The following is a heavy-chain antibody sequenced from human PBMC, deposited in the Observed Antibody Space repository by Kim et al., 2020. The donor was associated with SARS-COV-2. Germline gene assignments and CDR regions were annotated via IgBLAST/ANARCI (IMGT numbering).Heavy chain of an antibody. CDR2: IYYSGST. Sequence: SETLSLTCTVSGGSISSGDYYWSWIRQPPGKGLEWIGYIYYSGSTYYNPSLKSRVTISVDTSKNQFSLKLSSVTAADTAVYYCARVSDSTGYIGYYYMDVWGKGTTVTVSS. J-gene: IGHJ6*03. CDR3: ARVSDSTGYIGYYYMDV. V-gene: IGHV4-30-4*01. D-gene: IGHD6-13*01. CDR1: GGSISSGDYY.